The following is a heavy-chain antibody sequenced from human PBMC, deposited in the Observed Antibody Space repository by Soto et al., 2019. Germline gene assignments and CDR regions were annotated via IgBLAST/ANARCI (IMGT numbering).Heavy chain of an antibody. CDR1: RSGFNSAG. Sequence: GGTQTLIGAGARSGFNSAGVNWVCQAPGKGMEWVGRIKSKIVGGAIEYAAPVRGRFTISRDDSKNTLFLQMDSLTKGDTGIYYCAIDDDSQCAYWGQGT. CDR2: IKSKIVGGAI. D-gene: IGHD4-4*01. CDR3: AIDDDSQCAY. V-gene: IGHV3-15*07. J-gene: IGHJ4*02.